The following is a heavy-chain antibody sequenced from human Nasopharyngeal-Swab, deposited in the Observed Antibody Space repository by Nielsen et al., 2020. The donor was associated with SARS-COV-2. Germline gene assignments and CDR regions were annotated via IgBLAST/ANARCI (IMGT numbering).Heavy chain of an antibody. Sequence: GSLRLSCTVSGDSISSYSWNWIRQPPGKGLEWIGYISYSGSTIYNPSLRSRVTISVDMSKKQISLRLSSVTAADTAVFYCARESDGYNNYFNSWGQGTLVTVSS. V-gene: IGHV4-59*01. CDR2: ISYSGST. CDR3: ARESDGYNNYFNS. J-gene: IGHJ4*02. CDR1: GDSISSYS. D-gene: IGHD5-24*01.